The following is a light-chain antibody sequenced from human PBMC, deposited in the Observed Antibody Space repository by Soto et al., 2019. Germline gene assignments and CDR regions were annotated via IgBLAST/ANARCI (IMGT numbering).Light chain of an antibody. Sequence: EVVLTHSPATLSVSPGERVTLSCRASQSVSNKLAWYQQKPGQAPRLLISDTSTRATGIPARFSGSGSGTEFTLTVSSLQSEDFALYFCHQYDHWPLTFGGGTKVDIK. CDR2: DTS. V-gene: IGKV3D-15*01. J-gene: IGKJ4*01. CDR3: HQYDHWPLT. CDR1: QSVSNK.